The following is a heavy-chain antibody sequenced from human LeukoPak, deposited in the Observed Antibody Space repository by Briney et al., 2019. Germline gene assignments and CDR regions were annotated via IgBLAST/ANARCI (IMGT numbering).Heavy chain of an antibody. J-gene: IGHJ4*02. CDR3: AKDLASCGGASYPHPAFDS. CDR2: ISSGGSYI. Sequence: GGSLRLCCAASGFTFSSYSMIWVRQAPGKGLEWVSSISSGGSYIYYADSVEGRFTMSRDNAKNLLYLRMNSLRGEDTAVYYCAKDLASCGGASYPHPAFDSWGQGTLVTVSS. D-gene: IGHD2-21*02. V-gene: IGHV3-21*06. CDR1: GFTFSSYS.